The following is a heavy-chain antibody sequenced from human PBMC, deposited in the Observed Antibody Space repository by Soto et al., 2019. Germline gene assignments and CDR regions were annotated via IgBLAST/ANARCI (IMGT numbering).Heavy chain of an antibody. Sequence: EVQLVESGGGLVQPGGSLRLSCAASGFTVSTDWMYWVRQAPGKGLEWVSVIRSGGNTYYADSVEGRFTISRDNSKNTVYLQMNSLRAEDPAVYYCVRENYYYGMDVWGQGTTVTVSS. CDR3: VRENYYYGMDV. V-gene: IGHV3-66*01. J-gene: IGHJ6*02. CDR1: GFTVSTDW. CDR2: IRSGGNT.